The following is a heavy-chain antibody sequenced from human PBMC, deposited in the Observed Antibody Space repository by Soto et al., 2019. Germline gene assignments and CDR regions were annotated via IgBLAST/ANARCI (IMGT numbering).Heavy chain of an antibody. CDR2: INHSGSI. Sequence: QVRLQQWGAGLLKPSETLSLTCAVYIGSFSGYYWSWVRQPPGKGLEWIGEINHSGSINYNPSLKSGVSISVDTSKNQFSLKVSSVTAADTAQYYCARGQRVGVITTWFDYWGQGTQVTVSS. J-gene: IGHJ4*02. CDR1: IGSFSGYY. D-gene: IGHD3-22*01. V-gene: IGHV4-34*01. CDR3: ARGQRVGVITTWFDY.